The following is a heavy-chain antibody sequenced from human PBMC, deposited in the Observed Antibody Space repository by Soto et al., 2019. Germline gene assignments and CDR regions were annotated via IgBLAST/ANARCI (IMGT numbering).Heavy chain of an antibody. CDR1: GYTFSDYY. V-gene: IGHV1-2*02. CDR3: ARQISGDHDAFDI. D-gene: IGHD2-21*02. J-gene: IGHJ3*02. Sequence: ASVKVSCKASGYTFSDYYMHWVRQAPGLGLQRMGWINPNSGGTNYAQRFQGRVTMTWDTSISTAYMEVSRLSSDDTAVYYCARQISGDHDAFDIWGKGTMVTVSS. CDR2: INPNSGGT.